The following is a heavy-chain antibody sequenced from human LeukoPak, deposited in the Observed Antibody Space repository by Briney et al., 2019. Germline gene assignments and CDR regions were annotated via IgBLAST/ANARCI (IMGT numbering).Heavy chain of an antibody. V-gene: IGHV3-74*01. CDR3: ATKQWLAPLPDS. D-gene: IGHD6-19*01. CDR2: INTDGTVT. J-gene: IGHJ4*02. Sequence: HPGGSLRLSCAASGFTFSKYWMLWVRQAPGKGLESVSRINTDGTVTTYADSVKGRFTVSRDNADNTMFLQMNSVRDEDTAVYYCATKQWLAPLPDSWGQGTPVTVSS. CDR1: GFTFSKYW.